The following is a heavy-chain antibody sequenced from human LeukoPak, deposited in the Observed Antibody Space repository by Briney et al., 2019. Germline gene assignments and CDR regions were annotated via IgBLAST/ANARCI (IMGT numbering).Heavy chain of an antibody. J-gene: IGHJ4*02. D-gene: IGHD3-22*01. V-gene: IGHV3-66*01. CDR1: GFTVSSNY. CDR3: AKYYYDSSSYYRFPTFIDN. Sequence: GGSLRLSCAASGFTVSSNYMSWVRQAPGKGLEWVSVIYSGGITYYADSVKGRFTISRDNSKNTLYLQMNSLTAEDTAVYYCAKYYYDSSSYYRFPTFIDNWGQGTLVTVSS. CDR2: IYSGGIT.